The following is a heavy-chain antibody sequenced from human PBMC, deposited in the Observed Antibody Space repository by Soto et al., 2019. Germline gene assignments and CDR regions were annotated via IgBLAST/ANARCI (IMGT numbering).Heavy chain of an antibody. D-gene: IGHD3-3*01. V-gene: IGHV3-53*01. Sequence: GGSIRLACAASGLSVSSNYMSWVLQAPGNGLEWVSVIYSGGSTYYADSVKGRFTISRDNSKNTLYLQMNSLRAEDTAVYYCARGRGDFWRKRVRRDLKYNWFDPWGQGTLVTVSS. CDR3: ARGRGDFWRKRVRRDLKYNWFDP. CDR2: IYSGGST. J-gene: IGHJ5*02. CDR1: GLSVSSNY.